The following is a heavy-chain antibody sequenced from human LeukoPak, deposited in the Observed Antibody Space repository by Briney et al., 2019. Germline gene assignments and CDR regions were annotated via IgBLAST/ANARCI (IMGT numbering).Heavy chain of an antibody. CDR1: GFTFSGNA. CDR3: ARDGVGATVFDY. V-gene: IGHV3-30-3*01. Sequence: AGGSLRLSCAASGFTFSGNAMHWVRQASGKGLEWVAFISYDVSNKYYADSVKGRFTISRDNSKNTLYLQINSLRPEDTAVYYCARDGVGATVFDYWGQGTLVTVSS. CDR2: ISYDVSNK. D-gene: IGHD1-26*01. J-gene: IGHJ4*02.